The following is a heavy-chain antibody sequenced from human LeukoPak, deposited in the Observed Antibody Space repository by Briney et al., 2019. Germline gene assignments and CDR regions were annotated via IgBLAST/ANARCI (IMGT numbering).Heavy chain of an antibody. CDR3: ARVSTSGYRDWLDP. Sequence: SVKVSCKSSGYTFADYYIHWVRQAHGQGIEWMGWIYPKSGGTNSAQKFQGRVTMTRDTSISTAYMELSRLRFDDTAVYYCARVSTSGYRDWLDPWGQGTLVTVSS. D-gene: IGHD3-9*01. J-gene: IGHJ5*02. CDR1: GYTFADYY. V-gene: IGHV1-2*02. CDR2: IYPKSGGT.